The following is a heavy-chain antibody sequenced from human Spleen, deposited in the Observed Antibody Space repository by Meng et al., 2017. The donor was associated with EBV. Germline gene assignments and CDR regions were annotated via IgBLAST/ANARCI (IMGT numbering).Heavy chain of an antibody. Sequence: QLQLRESGPGQVKPSXXXXXXCXVSXDSISSFYYWGWIRRPPGRGLEWIGSVHYTGSTYYSPSLKSRVTVSVDTSKNQFSLRLTSVTAADTAVYYCARPFPSWQSPRLDPFGAWGQGTLVTVSS. V-gene: IGHV4-39*01. D-gene: IGHD6-19*01. CDR2: VHYTGST. CDR1: XDSISSFYY. J-gene: IGHJ4*02. CDR3: ARPFPSWQSPRLDPFGA.